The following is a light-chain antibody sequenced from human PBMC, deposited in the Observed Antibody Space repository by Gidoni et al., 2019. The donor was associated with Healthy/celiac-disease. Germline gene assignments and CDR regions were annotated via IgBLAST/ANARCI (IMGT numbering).Light chain of an antibody. Sequence: DIQMTQSPSTLSASVGDRVTITCRASQSISSWLAWYQQKPGKAPKLLIYDASSLESGVPSRFSGSGPGTEFTLPISSLQPDDFAPYYCQHYNSYFTFGQGTKLEIK. CDR3: QHYNSYFT. V-gene: IGKV1-5*01. J-gene: IGKJ2*01. CDR1: QSISSW. CDR2: DAS.